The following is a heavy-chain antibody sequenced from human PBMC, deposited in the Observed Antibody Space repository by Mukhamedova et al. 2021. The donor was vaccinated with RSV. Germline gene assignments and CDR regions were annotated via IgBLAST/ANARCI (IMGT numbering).Heavy chain of an antibody. J-gene: IGHJ4*02. D-gene: IGHD3-3*01. V-gene: IGHV1-3*01. CDR2: GNT. Sequence: GNTKYSQKLQDRLTIYRDTSASTTYMEMSSLESEDTAVYYCVRAPRGEVIQFLQWATDYWGQGTLVTVSS. CDR3: VRAPRGEVIQFLQWATDY.